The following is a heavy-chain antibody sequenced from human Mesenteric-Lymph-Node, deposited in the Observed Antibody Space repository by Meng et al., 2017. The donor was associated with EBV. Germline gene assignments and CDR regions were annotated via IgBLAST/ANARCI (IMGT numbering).Heavy chain of an antibody. V-gene: IGHV2-5*02. Sequence: ITLKESGPTLMRPTPTLTLTCTLSGFSIGTTGVAVGWIRQPPGQALEWLALIYWDGEKHYSPSLKSRLTITKDTSKNQVILTMTKVYPVDTATYYCAHSFTTSGNWFDYWGQGALVTVSS. CDR1: GFSIGTTGVA. CDR3: AHSFTTSGNWFDY. J-gene: IGHJ5*01. D-gene: IGHD2/OR15-2a*01. CDR2: IYWDGEK.